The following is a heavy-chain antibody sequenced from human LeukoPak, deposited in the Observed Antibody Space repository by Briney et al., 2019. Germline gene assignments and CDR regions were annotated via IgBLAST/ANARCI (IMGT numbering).Heavy chain of an antibody. Sequence: NPSETLSLTCAVSGYSISSGYYWGWIRQPPGKGLEWIGSIYHSGSTYYNPSLKSRVTISVDTSKNQFSLKLSSVTAADTAVYYCARRKYYYGSGSYSWDYWGQGTLVTVSS. J-gene: IGHJ4*02. CDR3: ARRKYYYGSGSYSWDY. V-gene: IGHV4-38-2*01. CDR1: GYSISSGYY. D-gene: IGHD3-10*01. CDR2: IYHSGST.